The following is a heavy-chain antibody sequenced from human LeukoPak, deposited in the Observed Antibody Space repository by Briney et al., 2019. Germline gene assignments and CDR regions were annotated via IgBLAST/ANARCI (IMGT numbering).Heavy chain of an antibody. CDR2: FDPEDGET. Sequence: ASVNVSCKVSGDTLTELSMHWVRQAPGKGLEWMGGFDPEDGETIYAQKFQGRVTMTEDTSTDTAYMELSSLRSGDTAVYYCATESRFGVPFWGQGTMVSVSS. V-gene: IGHV1-24*01. CDR1: GDTLTELS. D-gene: IGHD3-3*01. J-gene: IGHJ3*01. CDR3: ATESRFGVPF.